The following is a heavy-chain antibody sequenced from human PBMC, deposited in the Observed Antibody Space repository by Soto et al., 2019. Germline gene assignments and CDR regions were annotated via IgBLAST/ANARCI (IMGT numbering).Heavy chain of an antibody. CDR2: IWYDGSNK. D-gene: IGHD6-13*01. J-gene: IGHJ4*02. CDR3: ARELLYSSSWYAEY. CDR1: GFTFSSYG. V-gene: IGHV3-33*01. Sequence: QVQLVESGGGVVQPGRSLRLSCAASGFTFSSYGMHWVRQAPGKGLEWVAVIWYDGSNKYYADSVKGRFTISRDNSKNTLYLQMNSLRAEDTAVYYCARELLYSSSWYAEYWGQGTLVTVSS.